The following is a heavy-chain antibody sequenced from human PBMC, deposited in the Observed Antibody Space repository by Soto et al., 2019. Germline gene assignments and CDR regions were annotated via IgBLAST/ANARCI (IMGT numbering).Heavy chain of an antibody. J-gene: IGHJ3*02. Sequence: QVQLVRSGTEVKNPGASVKVSCKPSVYTFTNNGINWVRQAPGQGLEWMGWINPYNANTNYAQKLQGRVTMTTDTSTTTAYMDLRSLTSDDTAVYYCARDRVAGIWGDAFDIWGQGTVVTVSS. D-gene: IGHD3-16*01. CDR2: INPYNANT. V-gene: IGHV1-18*04. CDR1: VYTFTNNG. CDR3: ARDRVAGIWGDAFDI.